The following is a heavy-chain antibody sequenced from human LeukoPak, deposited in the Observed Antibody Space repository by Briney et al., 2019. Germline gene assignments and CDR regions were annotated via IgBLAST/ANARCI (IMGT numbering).Heavy chain of an antibody. V-gene: IGHV3-30*02. CDR2: IRFDESNT. CDR1: GFIFNNYG. J-gene: IGHJ4*02. CDR3: AKDWGGSYYFDY. Sequence: GGSLRHSCAASGFIFNNYGMHWVRQAPGKGLEWVAFIRFDESNTYYADSVKGRFTISRDTSKNTLFLQMNSLRAEDTAVYYCAKDWGGSYYFDYWGQGTLVTVSS. D-gene: IGHD3-10*01.